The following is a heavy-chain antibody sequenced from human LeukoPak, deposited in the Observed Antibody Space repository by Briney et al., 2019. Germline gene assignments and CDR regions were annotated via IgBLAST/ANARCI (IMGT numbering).Heavy chain of an antibody. Sequence: SETLSLTCSVSGVSISSRDYYWNWIRQLPGKGLEWIGYIYHSGSTYNPSLQSRVTISLDTSKNQFSLRLTSVTAADTAVYYCAREGVAGPYCSGGRCYYFYYDLDVWGQGTTVTVSS. CDR2: IYHSGST. CDR3: AREGVAGPYCSGGRCYYFYYDLDV. D-gene: IGHD2-15*01. V-gene: IGHV4-31*03. J-gene: IGHJ6*02. CDR1: GVSISSRDYY.